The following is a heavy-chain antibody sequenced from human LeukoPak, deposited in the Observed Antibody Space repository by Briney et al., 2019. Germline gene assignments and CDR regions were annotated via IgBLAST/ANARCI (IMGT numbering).Heavy chain of an antibody. V-gene: IGHV4-39*07. CDR2: IYYSGST. J-gene: IGHJ6*03. CDR3: AREGYCSGTSCSHYYYYYMDV. D-gene: IGHD2-2*01. Sequence: SETLSLTCTVSGGSISSSSYYWGWIRQPPGKGLEWIGSIYYSGSTYYNPSLKSRVTTSVDTSKNQFSLKLSSVTAADTAVYYCAREGYCSGTSCSHYYYYYMDVWGKGTTVTVSS. CDR1: GGSISSSSYY.